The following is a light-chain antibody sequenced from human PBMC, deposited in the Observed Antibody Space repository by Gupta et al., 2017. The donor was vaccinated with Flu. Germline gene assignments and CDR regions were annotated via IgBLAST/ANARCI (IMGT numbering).Light chain of an antibody. Sequence: QSAPTQPRSVSGSPGPSVTISCTGTSSDVGSSNRVSWYQQRPGKAPKLILYDVTERPSGVPDRFSGSKSGNTASLSISGLQADEEADYYCSSHAGRGTWVFGTGTTVTVL. J-gene: IGLJ1*01. CDR3: SSHAGRGTWV. V-gene: IGLV2-11*01. CDR2: DVT. CDR1: SSDVGSSNR.